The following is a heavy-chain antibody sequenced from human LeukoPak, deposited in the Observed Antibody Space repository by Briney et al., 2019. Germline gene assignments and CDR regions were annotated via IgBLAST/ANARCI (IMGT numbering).Heavy chain of an antibody. D-gene: IGHD3-10*01. CDR1: GGSISSSNW. CDR2: IYHSGST. CDR3: AAYPITMVRGVIMGAFDI. Sequence: PSETLSLTCAVSGGSISSSNWWSWVRQPPGKGLEWIGEIYHSGSTNYNPSLKSRVTISVDTSKNQFSLKLSSVTAADTAVYYCAAYPITMVRGVIMGAFDIWGQGTMVTVSS. J-gene: IGHJ3*02. V-gene: IGHV4-4*02.